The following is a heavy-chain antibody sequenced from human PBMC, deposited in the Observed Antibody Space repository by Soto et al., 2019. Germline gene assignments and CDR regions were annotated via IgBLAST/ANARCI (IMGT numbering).Heavy chain of an antibody. Sequence: PGESLKISCNGSGYSFTSYWISWVRQMPGKGLEWMGRIDPSDSYTNYSPSFQGHVTISADKSISTAYLQWSSLKASDTAMYYCARHGHSYGRAVFGMDVWGDGTTVTDSS. CDR3: ARHGHSYGRAVFGMDV. V-gene: IGHV5-10-1*01. D-gene: IGHD5-18*01. CDR1: GYSFTSYW. CDR2: IDPSDSYT. J-gene: IGHJ6*04.